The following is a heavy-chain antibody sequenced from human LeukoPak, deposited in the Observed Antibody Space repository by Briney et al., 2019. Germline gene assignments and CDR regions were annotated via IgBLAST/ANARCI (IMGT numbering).Heavy chain of an antibody. CDR3: APRELRANWFDP. CDR2: IIPIFGTA. D-gene: IGHD1-26*01. J-gene: IGHJ5*02. CDR1: GGTFSSYA. Sequence: ASVKVSCKASGGTFSSYAISWVRQAPGQGLEWMGGIIPIFGTANYAQKFQGRVTITADESTSTGYMELSSLRSEDTAVYYCAPRELRANWFDPWGQGTLVTVSS. V-gene: IGHV1-69*01.